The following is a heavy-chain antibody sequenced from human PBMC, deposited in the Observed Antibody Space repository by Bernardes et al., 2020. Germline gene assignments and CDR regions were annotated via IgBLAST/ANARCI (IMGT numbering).Heavy chain of an antibody. CDR3: ARRIAAAGLSLDY. D-gene: IGHD6-13*01. CDR2: IYHSGST. CDR1: GGSISSSNW. V-gene: IGHV4-4*02. J-gene: IGHJ4*02. Sequence: SETLSLTCAVSGGSISSSNWWSWVRQPPGKGLEWIGEIYHSGSTNYNPSLKSRVTISVDKSKNQFSLKLSSVTAADTAVYYCARRIAAAGLSLDYWGQGTLVTVSS.